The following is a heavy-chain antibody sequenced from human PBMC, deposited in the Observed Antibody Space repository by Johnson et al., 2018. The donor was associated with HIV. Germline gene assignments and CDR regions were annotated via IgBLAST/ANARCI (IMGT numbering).Heavy chain of an antibody. CDR1: GFTFSSYA. D-gene: IGHD4-17*01. CDR2: ISYDGSNK. J-gene: IGHJ3*02. V-gene: IGHV3-30-3*01. CDR3: ARERAVTTKGYDEDAFDI. Sequence: QVQLVESGGGVVQPGRSLRLSCAASGFTFSSYAIHWVRQAPGKGLEWVAVISYDGSNKSYADSVKGRLTISRDNSKNTLYLQMSSLRAEDTALYYCARERAVTTKGYDEDAFDIWGQGTMVTVSS.